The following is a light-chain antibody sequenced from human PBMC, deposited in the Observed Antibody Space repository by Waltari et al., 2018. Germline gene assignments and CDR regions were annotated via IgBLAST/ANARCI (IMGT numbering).Light chain of an antibody. CDR1: KIGRKK. CDR2: LDS. Sequence: SYVLTQPPSVSVARGKRASILWGGKKIGRKKVCWYQQKPGQAPGVAIYLDSERPSGIPDRFSGSNSGNTATLTISRVEAGDEADYYCQVWDGSIDHYVFGPGTKVTVL. CDR3: QVWDGSIDHYV. V-gene: IGLV3-21*04. J-gene: IGLJ1*01.